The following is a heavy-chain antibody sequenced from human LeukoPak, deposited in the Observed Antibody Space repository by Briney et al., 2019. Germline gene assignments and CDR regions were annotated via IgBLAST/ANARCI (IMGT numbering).Heavy chain of an antibody. V-gene: IGHV1-18*04. CDR3: ARDLKRGYSSGRYSWGTGSSNDF. CDR2: ISPYNSNT. J-gene: IGHJ4*02. CDR1: GYTFTSNY. D-gene: IGHD6-19*01. Sequence: ASVKVSCKAFGYTFTSNYMHWVRQAPGQGLEWMGWISPYNSNTYYAQNLQGRVTMTTDTSTSTTYMELRSLRSDDTAVYYCARDLKRGYSSGRYSWGTGSSNDFWGQGTLVTVSS.